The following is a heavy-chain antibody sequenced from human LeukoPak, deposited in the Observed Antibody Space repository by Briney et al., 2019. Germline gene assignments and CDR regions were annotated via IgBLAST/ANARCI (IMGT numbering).Heavy chain of an antibody. J-gene: IGHJ4*02. CDR3: AKGRQYSFDYLIDY. Sequence: GGSLRLSCAASGFTFSDYAMTWVRQAPGKGLEWVAVISSDGSKKNYADSVKGRLTLSRDNSKNTVYLQVDSLRTEDTAVYYCAKGRQYSFDYLIDYWGQGTLVTVSS. CDR2: ISSDGSKK. D-gene: IGHD3-9*01. V-gene: IGHV3-30*18. CDR1: GFTFSDYA.